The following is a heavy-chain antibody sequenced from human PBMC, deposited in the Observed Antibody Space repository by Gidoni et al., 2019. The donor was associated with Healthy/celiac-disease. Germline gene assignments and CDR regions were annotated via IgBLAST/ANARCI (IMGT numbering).Heavy chain of an antibody. CDR3: AHLLMVYAIVDAFDI. V-gene: IGHV2-5*02. CDR2: IYWDDDK. Sequence: ITLKESGPTLVKPTQTLTLTCTFSGFSLSTSGVGVGWIRQPPGKALEWLALIYWDDDKRYSPSLKSRLTITKDTSKNQVVLTMTNMDPVDTATYYCAHLLMVYAIVDAFDIWGQGTMVTVSS. D-gene: IGHD2-8*01. J-gene: IGHJ3*02. CDR1: GFSLSTSGVG.